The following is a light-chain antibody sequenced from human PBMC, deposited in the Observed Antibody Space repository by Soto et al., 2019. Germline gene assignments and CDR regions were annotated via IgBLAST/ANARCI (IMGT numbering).Light chain of an antibody. Sequence: EIVLTQSPATLSLSPGERATLSCRASQSVSSNLAWYQQKPGQAPRLLIYGASTRATGIPARFSGSGSGAEFTLTISSLQSEDFAVYYCQQYNNWVTFGGGTKVDIK. CDR2: GAS. V-gene: IGKV3-15*01. J-gene: IGKJ4*01. CDR1: QSVSSN. CDR3: QQYNNWVT.